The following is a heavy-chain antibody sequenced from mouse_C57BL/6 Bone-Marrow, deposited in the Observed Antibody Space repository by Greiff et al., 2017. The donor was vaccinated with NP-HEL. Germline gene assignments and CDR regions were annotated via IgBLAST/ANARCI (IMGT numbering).Heavy chain of an antibody. CDR2: IYPGNSDT. D-gene: IGHD2-13*01. CDR1: GYTFTSYW. CDR3: TRWRLYGYAMDY. V-gene: IGHV1-5*01. J-gene: IGHJ4*01. Sequence: VQLQQSGTVLARPGASVKMSCKTSGYTFTSYWMHWVKQRPGQGLEWIGAIYPGNSDTSYNQKFKGKAKLTAVTSASPAYMELSSLTNEDSAVYYFTRWRLYGYAMDYWGQGTSVTVSS.